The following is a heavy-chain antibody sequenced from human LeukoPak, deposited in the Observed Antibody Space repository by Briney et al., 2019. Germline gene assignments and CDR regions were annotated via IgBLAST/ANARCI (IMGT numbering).Heavy chain of an antibody. Sequence: PGGSLRLSCAASGFTFSSYRMNWVRQAPGKGLEWVSSISSSSSYIYYADSVKGRFTISRDNAKNSLYLQMSSLRAEDTAVYYCATESVELATIPLGYWGQGALVTVSS. V-gene: IGHV3-21*01. CDR2: ISSSSSYI. D-gene: IGHD5-24*01. J-gene: IGHJ4*02. CDR1: GFTFSSYR. CDR3: ATESVELATIPLGY.